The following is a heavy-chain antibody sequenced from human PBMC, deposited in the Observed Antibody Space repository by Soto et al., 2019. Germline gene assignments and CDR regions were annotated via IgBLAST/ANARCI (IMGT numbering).Heavy chain of an antibody. CDR2: IYYSGST. V-gene: IGHV4-59*01. Sequence: PSETLSLTCTVSGGSISSYYWSWIRQPPGKGLEWIGHIYYSGSTNYNPSLKSRVTISVDTSKNQFSLKLSSVTAADTAVYYCARVRRSSLGKDVWGQGTTVTVSS. J-gene: IGHJ6*02. D-gene: IGHD6-13*01. CDR1: GGSISSYY. CDR3: ARVRRSSLGKDV.